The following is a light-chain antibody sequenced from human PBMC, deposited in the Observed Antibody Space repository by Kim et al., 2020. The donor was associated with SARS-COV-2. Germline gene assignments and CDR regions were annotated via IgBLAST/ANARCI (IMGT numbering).Light chain of an antibody. V-gene: IGKV1-5*03. J-gene: IGKJ4*01. CDR2: KAS. CDR1: QNITNW. CDR3: NRYIRYPVI. Sequence: DIQMTQSPSILSASVGDRVTITCRASQNITNWLDWYQQKPGKGPQLLIYKASTLDRGVPSRFSGAGSGTEFTFIITSLHPEDFASYSCNRYIRYPVIFVGGTKVDI.